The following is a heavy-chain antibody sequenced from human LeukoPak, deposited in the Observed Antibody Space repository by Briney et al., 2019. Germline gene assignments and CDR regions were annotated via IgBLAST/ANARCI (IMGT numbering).Heavy chain of an antibody. D-gene: IGHD6-6*01. J-gene: IGHJ4*02. CDR1: GFTFSSYW. CDR2: IKQDGSEK. Sequence: GGSLRLSCAASGFTFSSYWMSWVRQAPGKGLEWVVNIKQDGSEKYYVDSVKGRFTISRDNAKNSLYLQMNSLRAEDTAVYYCAREPIAARPAGDYWGQGTLVTVSS. CDR3: AREPIAARPAGDY. V-gene: IGHV3-7*01.